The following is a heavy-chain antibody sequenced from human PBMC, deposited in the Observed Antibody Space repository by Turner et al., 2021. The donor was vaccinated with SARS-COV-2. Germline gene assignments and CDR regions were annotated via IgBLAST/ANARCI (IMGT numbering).Heavy chain of an antibody. V-gene: IGHV1-2*02. D-gene: IGHD1-20*01. CDR1: GYTFTGYY. CDR2: INPNSGGT. Sequence: QVQLVPSGAEVKKPGAAVKLSCTASGYTFTGYYMHWVRQAPGQGLEWMGWINPNSGGTNYAQKFQGRVTMIRDTSISTAYMELSRLRSDDTAVYYCARGYNWNYYYYGMDVWGQGTTVTVSS. J-gene: IGHJ6*02. CDR3: ARGYNWNYYYYGMDV.